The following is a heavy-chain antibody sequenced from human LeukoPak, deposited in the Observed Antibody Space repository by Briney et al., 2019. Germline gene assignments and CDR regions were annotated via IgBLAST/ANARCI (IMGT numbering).Heavy chain of an antibody. D-gene: IGHD3-22*01. CDR3: ARDRHKYNYGGSGYPPY. CDR1: GFTFSSYS. CDR2: ISSSSTTI. J-gene: IGHJ4*02. V-gene: IGHV3-48*01. Sequence: GGSLRLSCAASGFTFSSYSMMWVRQAPGKGLEWVSYISSSSTTIHYADSVKGRFTISRDNAKNSVYLQMNSLRAEDTAVYYCARDRHKYNYGGSGYPPYWGQGTLVTVSS.